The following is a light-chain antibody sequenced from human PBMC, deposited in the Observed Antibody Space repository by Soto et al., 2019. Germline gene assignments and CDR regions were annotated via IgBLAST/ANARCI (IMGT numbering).Light chain of an antibody. Sequence: QSVLTQPPSVSGAPGQRVTISCTGNSSNLGAGYDVHWYQQLPGAAPKLVIFGNRNRPSGVPERFSGSKSGTSASLAITGLQTEDEADHYCQAYDYSMTASVFGGGTKVTVL. CDR2: GNR. CDR3: QAYDYSMTASV. CDR1: SSNLGAGYD. J-gene: IGLJ3*02. V-gene: IGLV1-40*01.